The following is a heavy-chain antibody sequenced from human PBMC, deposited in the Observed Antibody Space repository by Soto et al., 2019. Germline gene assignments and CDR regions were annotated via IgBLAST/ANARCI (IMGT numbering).Heavy chain of an antibody. J-gene: IGHJ5*02. CDR2: TYHTGST. V-gene: IGHV4-59*12. CDR3: ATDSAGRGPFDP. Sequence: PSETLSLTCTISGGSFGTNYWSWIRQAPGKGLEWIGYTYHTGSTKYKPSLKSRATISVDTSKNQFSLTLNSAAAADTAVYYCATDSAGRGPFDPWGQGILVTVSS. CDR1: GGSFGTNY. D-gene: IGHD3-10*01.